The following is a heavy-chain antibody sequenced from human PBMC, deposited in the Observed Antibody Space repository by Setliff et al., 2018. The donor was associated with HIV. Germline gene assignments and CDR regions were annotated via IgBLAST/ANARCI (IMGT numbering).Heavy chain of an antibody. CDR1: GYSFTSYW. D-gene: IGHD6-25*01. CDR3: VRYIGAAAGYIDH. V-gene: IGHV5-51*01. CDR2: IYPGDSDT. Sequence: PGESLKISCKGSGYSFTSYWIGWVRQMPGKGLEWMGTIYPGDSDTRYSPSFRGQVTISADKSTTTAYLDWASLKASDTAMYYCVRYIGAAAGYIDHWGQGTLVTVSS. J-gene: IGHJ4*02.